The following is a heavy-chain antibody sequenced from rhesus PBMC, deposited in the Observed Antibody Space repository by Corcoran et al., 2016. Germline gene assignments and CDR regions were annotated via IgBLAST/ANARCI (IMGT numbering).Heavy chain of an antibody. CDR2: ITPYNANT. Sequence: QVQLVQSGAEVKQPGSSVKISCKASGYTFTDYYMHWVRQAPRQGLEWMGWITPYNANTKYAQKFKGRVTMTRDTSTSTAYMELSSLRSEDTAVYYCARGGYGYSSLDVWGRGVLVTVSS. J-gene: IGHJ5-2*02. V-gene: IGHV1S2*01. D-gene: IGHD5-36*01. CDR3: ARGGYGYSSLDV. CDR1: GYTFTDYY.